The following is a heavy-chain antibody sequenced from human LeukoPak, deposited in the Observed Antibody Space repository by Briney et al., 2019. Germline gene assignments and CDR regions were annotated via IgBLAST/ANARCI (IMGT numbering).Heavy chain of an antibody. CDR3: ARAPGGYYDSSGHFGYWLDP. CDR2: IRSSGSAM. CDR1: GFTFSDYY. D-gene: IGHD3-22*01. Sequence: GGSLRLSCTVSGFTFSDYYMSWIRQAPGKGLEWVSNIRSSGSAMYYADSVKGRFTISRDNAQNSLYLQMNSLGVEDTAVYYCARAPGGYYDSSGHFGYWLDPWGQGTLVTVSS. J-gene: IGHJ5*02. V-gene: IGHV3-11*04.